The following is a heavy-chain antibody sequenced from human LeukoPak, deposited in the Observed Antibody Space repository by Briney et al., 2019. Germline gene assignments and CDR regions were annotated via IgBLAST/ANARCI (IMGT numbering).Heavy chain of an antibody. D-gene: IGHD6-19*01. J-gene: IGHJ4*02. Sequence: SETLSLTCTVSRGSVSSAYWSWIRQPPGKGLEWIGYMYNSEITNYNPSLKSRVTMSLDMSKNQFSLDLTSVSEADTAVYYCATGHSSGWFDYWGQGSLVIVSS. CDR3: ATGHSSGWFDY. CDR2: MYNSEIT. V-gene: IGHV4-59*02. CDR1: RGSVSSAY.